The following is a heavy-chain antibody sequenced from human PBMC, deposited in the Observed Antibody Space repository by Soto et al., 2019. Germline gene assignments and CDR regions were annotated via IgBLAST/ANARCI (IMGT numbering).Heavy chain of an antibody. J-gene: IGHJ6*02. Sequence: GESLKISCKGSGYSFTSYWIGWVRQMPGKGLEWMGIIYPGDSDTRYSPSFQGQVTISADKSINTAYLQWSSLKASDTAMYYCARQRSSNYYYYGMDVWGQGATVTVSS. CDR2: IYPGDSDT. CDR1: GYSFTSYW. V-gene: IGHV5-51*01. CDR3: ARQRSSNYYYYGMDV. D-gene: IGHD6-6*01.